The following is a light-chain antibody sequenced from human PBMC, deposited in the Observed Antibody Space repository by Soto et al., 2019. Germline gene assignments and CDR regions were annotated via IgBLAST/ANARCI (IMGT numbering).Light chain of an antibody. J-gene: IGKJ1*01. CDR2: DAS. CDR3: QQYNNWPRT. Sequence: VMTQSPATLSVSPGASATLSCRASQSISNNLAWYQQKPGQAPRLLMYDASTRATGIPDRFSGSGSGAEFTLTISSLQSEDLAVYYCQQYNNWPRTFGQGTKVEVK. CDR1: QSISNN. V-gene: IGKV3-15*01.